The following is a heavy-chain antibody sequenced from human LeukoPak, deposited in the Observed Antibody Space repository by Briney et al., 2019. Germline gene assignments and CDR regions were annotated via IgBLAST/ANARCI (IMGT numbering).Heavy chain of an antibody. Sequence: GGSLRLSCAASGFXASSNYISWVRQAPGKGLEWVSVIYSGGSTYYADSVKGRFTISRDNSKNTLYLQMDSLRAEDTAVYYCARVPDSGSFNFDYWGQGTLVTVSS. J-gene: IGHJ4*02. CDR2: IYSGGST. CDR3: ARVPDSGSFNFDY. D-gene: IGHD1-26*01. CDR1: GFXASSNY. V-gene: IGHV3-66*01.